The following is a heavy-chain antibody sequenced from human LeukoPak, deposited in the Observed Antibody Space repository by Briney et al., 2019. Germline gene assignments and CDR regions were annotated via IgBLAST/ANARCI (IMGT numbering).Heavy chain of an antibody. J-gene: IGHJ6*02. CDR2: ISGSGGST. D-gene: IGHD1-26*01. CDR3: ARDSKSGSYGDYYYYGMDV. CDR1: GFTFSSYA. Sequence: GGSLRLSCAASGFTFSSYAMSWVRQAPGKGLEWVSAISGSGGSTYYADSVKGRFAISRDNAKNSLYLQMNSLRAEDTAVYYCARDSKSGSYGDYYYYGMDVWGQGTTVTVSS. V-gene: IGHV3-23*01.